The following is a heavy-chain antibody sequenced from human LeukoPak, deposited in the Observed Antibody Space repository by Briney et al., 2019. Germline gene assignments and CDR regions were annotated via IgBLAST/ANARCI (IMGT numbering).Heavy chain of an antibody. D-gene: IGHD2-15*01. CDR1: GFALSSYA. CDR3: ARGGCFRAFDY. V-gene: IGHV3-23*01. CDR2: TCGSGGST. Sequence: PGGSLRLSCVASGFALSSYAMSGLRQAAGGGLEWVSTTCGSGGSTDYADSVTGRFTISRDNSKNTLYLQMNSLRADDTALYYCARGGCFRAFDYWGQGTLVTVSS. J-gene: IGHJ4*02.